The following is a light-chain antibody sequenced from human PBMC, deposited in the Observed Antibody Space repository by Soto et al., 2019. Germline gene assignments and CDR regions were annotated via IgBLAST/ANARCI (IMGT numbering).Light chain of an antibody. CDR1: QSVSSN. CDR2: GAS. V-gene: IGKV3D-15*01. CDR3: QQYNNWPLS. Sequence: EIVMTQSPATLSVSPGERATLSCRASQSVSSNLAWYQQKPGQAPRLLIYGASTRATVIPARFSGSGSGTKCTLTISSLQSEDFAVYCCQQYNNWPLSFGQGTKVDI. J-gene: IGKJ1*01.